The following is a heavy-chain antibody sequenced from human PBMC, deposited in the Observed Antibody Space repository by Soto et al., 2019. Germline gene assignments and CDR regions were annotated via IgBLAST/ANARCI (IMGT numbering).Heavy chain of an antibody. CDR3: ARLLGGSGSFIDY. D-gene: IGHD3-10*01. V-gene: IGHV3-74*01. CDR1: GFIFSGYW. Sequence: EVQLVESEGGLVQPGGSLRLSCAASGFIFSGYWMHWVRQAPGKGLVWVSRINSDGSTTSYADSVKGRFTISRDNAKNTMYLQMNSLRAEDTAVYYCARLLGGSGSFIDYWGQGTLVTVSS. CDR2: INSDGSTT. J-gene: IGHJ4*02.